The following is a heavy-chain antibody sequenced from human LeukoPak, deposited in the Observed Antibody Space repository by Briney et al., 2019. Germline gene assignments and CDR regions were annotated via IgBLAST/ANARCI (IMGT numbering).Heavy chain of an antibody. CDR3: TRDLGHGAGIFWDY. V-gene: IGHV1-18*04. Sequence: ASVKVSCKASGYTFTSFGISWVRQAPGQRLEWMGWISAYNGNTNYAQKVQGRVTLTTDISASTAYMEVTSLRPDDTAVYYCTRDLGHGAGIFWDYWGQGTLVTVSP. D-gene: IGHD3-10*01. J-gene: IGHJ4*02. CDR2: ISAYNGNT. CDR1: GYTFTSFG.